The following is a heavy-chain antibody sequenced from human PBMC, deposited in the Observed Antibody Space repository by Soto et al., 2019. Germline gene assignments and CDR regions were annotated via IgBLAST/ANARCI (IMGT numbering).Heavy chain of an antibody. J-gene: IGHJ5*02. CDR2: ISTYSGDT. CDR3: ARHHGPATSENWCDP. Sequence: ASVTVSCKASGYTFFTYDISWVRQAPGQGLEWMGWISTYSGDTKYAQKFQGRVTMTTDTSTTTAYLELRSLRSDDTAVYYCARHHGPATSENWCDPWGQGTMGTVSA. V-gene: IGHV1-18*01. CDR1: GYTFFTYD.